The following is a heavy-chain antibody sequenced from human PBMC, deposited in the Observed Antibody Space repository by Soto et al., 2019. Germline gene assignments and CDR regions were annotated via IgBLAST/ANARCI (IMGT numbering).Heavy chain of an antibody. J-gene: IGHJ4*02. CDR1: VFTFSSYA. CDR3: ANSTSIAARRGFDY. Sequence: WWSLRLSCSASVFTFSSYAMSWFRQAPGKGLEWVSAISGSGGSTYYADSVKGRFTISRDNSKNTLYLQMNSLRAEDTAIYYCANSTSIAARRGFDYWGQGTLVTVSS. CDR2: ISGSGGST. D-gene: IGHD6-6*01. V-gene: IGHV3-23*01.